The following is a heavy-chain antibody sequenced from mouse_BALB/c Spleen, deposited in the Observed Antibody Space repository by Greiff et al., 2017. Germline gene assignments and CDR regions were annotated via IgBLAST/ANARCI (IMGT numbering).Heavy chain of an antibody. J-gene: IGHJ4*01. CDR3: ARDRYDAAMDY. D-gene: IGHD2-14*01. CDR2: ISSGSSTI. V-gene: IGHV5-17*02. CDR1: GFTFSSFG. Sequence: EVNVVESGGGLVQPGGSRKLSCAASGFTFSSFGMHWVRQAPEKGLEWVAYISSGSSTIYYADTVKGRFTISRDNPKNTLFLQMTSLRSEDTAMYYCARDRYDAAMDYWGQGTSVTVSS.